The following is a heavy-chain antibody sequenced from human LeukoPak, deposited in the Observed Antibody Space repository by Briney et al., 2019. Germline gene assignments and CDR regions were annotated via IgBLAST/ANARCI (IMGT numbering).Heavy chain of an antibody. CDR2: IIPIFGTA. J-gene: IGHJ5*02. D-gene: IGHD2-8*01. Sequence: ASVKVSCQASGGTFSSYAISWVRQVAGHGLEWMGGIIPIFGTANYAQKLQGRVTITADEPTSTACVQLSSLRSEDTAVYYCSILSHGGGVGYCTNGVCHNWFDPWGQGTLVTVSS. CDR3: SILSHGGGVGYCTNGVCHNWFDP. CDR1: GGTFSSYA. V-gene: IGHV1-69*13.